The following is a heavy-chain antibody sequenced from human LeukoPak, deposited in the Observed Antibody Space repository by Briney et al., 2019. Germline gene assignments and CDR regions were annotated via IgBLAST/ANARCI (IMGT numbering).Heavy chain of an antibody. J-gene: IGHJ4*02. CDR2: IIPIFGTA. CDR1: GGTFSSYA. CDR3: ASQDTAMVIGPFDY. D-gene: IGHD5-18*01. V-gene: IGHV1-69*13. Sequence: SVKVSCKASGGTFSSYAISWVRQAPGQGLEWMGGIIPIFGTANYAQKFQGRVTITADESTSTAYMELSSLRSEDTAVYYCASQDTAMVIGPFDYWGQGTQVTVSS.